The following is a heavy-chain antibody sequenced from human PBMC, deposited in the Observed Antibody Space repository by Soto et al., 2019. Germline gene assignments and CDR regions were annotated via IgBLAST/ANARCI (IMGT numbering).Heavy chain of an antibody. D-gene: IGHD5-18*01. V-gene: IGHV3-21*01. CDR3: AREDTQYYYYMDV. Sequence: GGSLRLSCAASGFTFSSYSMNWVRQAPGKGLEWVSSISSSSSYIYYADSVKGRFTISRDNAKNSLYLQMNSLRAEDTAVYYCAREDTQYYYYMDVWGKGTTVTVSS. J-gene: IGHJ6*03. CDR2: ISSSSSYI. CDR1: GFTFSSYS.